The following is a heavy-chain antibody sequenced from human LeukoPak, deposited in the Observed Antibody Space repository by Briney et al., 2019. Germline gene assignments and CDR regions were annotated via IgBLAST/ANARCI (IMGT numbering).Heavy chain of an antibody. CDR3: ARGPGDYFDF. CDR1: GFTFXSYA. D-gene: IGHD1-14*01. V-gene: IGHV3-53*01. Sequence: GGSLRLSCAASGFTFXSYAIXWXXXAPGXGLEWVSVIYSGGSTYYADSVKGRFTISRDNSKNTLFLQMNGLRAEDTAVYYCARGPGDYFDFWGQGTLVTVSS. J-gene: IGHJ4*02. CDR2: IYSGGST.